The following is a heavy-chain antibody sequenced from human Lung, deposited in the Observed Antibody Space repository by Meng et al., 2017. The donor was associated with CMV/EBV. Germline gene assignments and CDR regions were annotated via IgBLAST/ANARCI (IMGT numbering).Heavy chain of an antibody. CDR3: AKPPVYYSS. D-gene: IGHD3-16*01. CDR2: VSSSGGTT. Sequence: GEXXTISCAASGFTFSSFAMSWVRQAPGRGLEWVSGVSSSGGTTSYADSVKGRFIISRDNSRNTVYLQMNSLRAEDTAIYYCAKPPVYYSSWGQGPLVTVSS. V-gene: IGHV3-23*01. J-gene: IGHJ5*02. CDR1: GFTFSSFA.